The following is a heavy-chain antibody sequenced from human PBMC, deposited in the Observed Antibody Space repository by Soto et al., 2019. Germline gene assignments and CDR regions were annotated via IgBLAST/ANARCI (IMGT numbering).Heavy chain of an antibody. CDR3: AKERGYSNYGVY. V-gene: IGHV3-30*18. CDR1: GFTFSSYG. CDR2: ISYDGSNK. D-gene: IGHD4-4*01. J-gene: IGHJ4*02. Sequence: PGGSLRLSCAASGFTFSSYGMHWVRQAPGKGLEWVAVISYDGSNKYYADSVKGRFTISRDNSKNTLYLQMNSLGAEDTAVYYCAKERGYSNYGVYWGQGTLVTVSS.